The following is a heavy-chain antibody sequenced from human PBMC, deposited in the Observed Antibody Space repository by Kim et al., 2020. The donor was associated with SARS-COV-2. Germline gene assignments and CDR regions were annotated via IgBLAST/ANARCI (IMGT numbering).Heavy chain of an antibody. Sequence: GGSLRLSCAASGFSVKTDHMSWVRQAPGKGLEWVSVIYNDGRRYYADSVKGRFTVSRDTSKNMMYLQMNSLRAEDTAVYYCARVWELAFDYCGQGTLVTVSS. CDR1: GFSVKTDH. V-gene: IGHV3-53*01. CDR3: ARVWELAFDY. J-gene: IGHJ4*02. CDR2: IYNDGRR. D-gene: IGHD1-26*01.